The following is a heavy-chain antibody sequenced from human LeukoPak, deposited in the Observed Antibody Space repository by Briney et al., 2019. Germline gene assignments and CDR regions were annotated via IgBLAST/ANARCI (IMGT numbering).Heavy chain of an antibody. J-gene: IGHJ4*02. CDR3: AKGGGIAAAGTWGYFDY. CDR1: GFTFSSYA. Sequence: GGSLRLSCGASGFTFSSYAMSWVRQAPGKGLEWVSVISGSGGSTYYEDSVKGRFTISRDNSKNTLYLQMNSLRAEDTAVYYCAKGGGIAAAGTWGYFDYWGQGTLVTVSS. D-gene: IGHD6-13*01. CDR2: ISGSGGST. V-gene: IGHV3-23*01.